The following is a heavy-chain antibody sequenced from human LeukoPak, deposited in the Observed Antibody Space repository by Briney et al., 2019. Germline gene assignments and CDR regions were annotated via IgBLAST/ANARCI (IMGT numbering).Heavy chain of an antibody. CDR3: VIYGSEPHYFDH. CDR2: IYYSGST. J-gene: IGHJ4*02. CDR1: GGSISSGGYY. D-gene: IGHD3-10*01. V-gene: IGHV4-61*08. Sequence: SSQTLSLTCTVSGGSISSGGYYWSWIRQPPGKGLEWIGYIYYSGSTNYNPSLKSRVTISLDTSKNQFSLKLSSVTAADTAMYYCVIYGSEPHYFDHWGQGTLVTVSS.